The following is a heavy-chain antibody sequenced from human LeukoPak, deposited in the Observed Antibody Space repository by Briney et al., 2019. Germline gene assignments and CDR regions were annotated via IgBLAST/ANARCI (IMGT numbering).Heavy chain of an antibody. Sequence: SETLSLTCTVSGGSISSYYWSWIRQPPGKGLEWIGYIYYSGSTNYNPSLKSRVTISVDTSKNQFSLKLSSVTAADTAVYYCARHSSSHDFDYWGQGTLVTVSS. J-gene: IGHJ4*02. D-gene: IGHD6-13*01. CDR1: GGSISSYY. CDR2: IYYSGST. CDR3: ARHSSSHDFDY. V-gene: IGHV4-59*08.